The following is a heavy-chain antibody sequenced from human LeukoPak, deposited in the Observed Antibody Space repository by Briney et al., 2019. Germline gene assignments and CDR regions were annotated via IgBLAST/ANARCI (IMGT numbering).Heavy chain of an antibody. J-gene: IGHJ4*02. CDR3: ARDRSTGTTLRNYYFDY. V-gene: IGHV3-21*01. D-gene: IGHD1-7*01. CDR1: GFTFSRYS. Sequence: GGSLRLSCAASGFTFSRYSMNWVRHAPGKGLEWVSSISSSSSYIYYADSVKGRFTISRDNAKNSLYLQMNSLRAEDTAVYYCARDRSTGTTLRNYYFDYWGQGTLVTVSS. CDR2: ISSSSSYI.